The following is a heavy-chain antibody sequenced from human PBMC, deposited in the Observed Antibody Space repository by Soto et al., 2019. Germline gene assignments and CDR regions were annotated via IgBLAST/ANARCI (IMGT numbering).Heavy chain of an antibody. CDR1: GFPFSSYG. CDR3: AGGQYYFYY. Sequence: QVQLVESGGGVVQPGRSLRLSCAASGFPFSSYGMHWVRQAPGKGLDWVALISYDGTNQYYADSVKGRFTVSRDNSKNTLYLQMSSLRAEDTAVYYCAGGQYYFYYCGQGTLVSVSS. CDR2: ISYDGTNQ. V-gene: IGHV3-30*03. D-gene: IGHD2-15*01. J-gene: IGHJ4*02.